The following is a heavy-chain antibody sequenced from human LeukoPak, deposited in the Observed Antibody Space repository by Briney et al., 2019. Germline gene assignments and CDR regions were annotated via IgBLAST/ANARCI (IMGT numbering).Heavy chain of an antibody. D-gene: IGHD4-11*01. CDR1: GFTVSSNY. Sequence: PGGSLRLSCAASGFTVSSNYMSWVRQAPGKGLEWVSAISGSGGSTYYADSVKGRLTISRDNSKNTLYLQMNSLRAEDTAVYYCAKVSTTVTDYWGQGTLVTVSS. V-gene: IGHV3-23*01. CDR3: AKVSTTVTDY. J-gene: IGHJ4*02. CDR2: ISGSGGST.